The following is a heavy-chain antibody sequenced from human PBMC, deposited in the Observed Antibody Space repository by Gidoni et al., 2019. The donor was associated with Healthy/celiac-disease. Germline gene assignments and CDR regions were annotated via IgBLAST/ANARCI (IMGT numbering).Heavy chain of an antibody. D-gene: IGHD1-26*01. CDR1: GFTFSSYW. CDR3: ARDFLIGGSYDY. V-gene: IGHV3-7*01. J-gene: IGHJ4*02. CDR2: IKQDGSEK. Sequence: EVQLVESGGGLVQPGGSLRLSCAASGFTFSSYWMIWVRQAPGTGLEWVANIKQDGSEKYYVDSVKGRFTISRDNAKNSLYLEMNSLRAEDTAVYYCARDFLIGGSYDYWGQGTLVTVSS.